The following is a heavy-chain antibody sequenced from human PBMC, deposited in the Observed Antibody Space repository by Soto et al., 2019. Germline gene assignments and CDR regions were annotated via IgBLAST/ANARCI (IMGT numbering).Heavy chain of an antibody. D-gene: IGHD1-1*01. V-gene: IGHV4-39*01. CDR1: GGSISSSSYY. CDR3: AKQKWNPRWDYYGMAV. Sequence: QLQLQESGPGLVKPSETLSLTCTVSGGSISSSSYYWGWIRQPPGTGLEWIGSIYYSGSTYYNPCLKSSVTISVDTSKIQVSPALSYLTSADTAVYYCAKQKWNPRWDYYGMAVCCQRTTVTVFS. J-gene: IGHJ6*02. CDR2: IYYSGST.